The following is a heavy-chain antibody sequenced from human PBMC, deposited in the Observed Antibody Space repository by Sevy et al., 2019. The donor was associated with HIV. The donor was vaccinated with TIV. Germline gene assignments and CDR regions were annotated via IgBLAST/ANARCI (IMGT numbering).Heavy chain of an antibody. Sequence: SETLSLTCAVYGGSFSGYYRSWIRQPPGKGLEWIGEINHSGSTNYNPSLKSRVTISVDTSKNQFSLKLSSVTAADTAVYYCARGSMVRESCWFDPWGQGTLVTVSS. CDR3: ARGSMVRESCWFDP. D-gene: IGHD3-10*01. CDR1: GGSFSGYY. J-gene: IGHJ5*02. CDR2: INHSGST. V-gene: IGHV4-34*01.